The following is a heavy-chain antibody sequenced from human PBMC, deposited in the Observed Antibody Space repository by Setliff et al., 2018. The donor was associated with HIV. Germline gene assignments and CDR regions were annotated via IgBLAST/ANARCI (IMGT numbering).Heavy chain of an antibody. CDR3: AREIVVVTDTDYGMDV. CDR1: GTNLLPYY. Sequence: ASVKVSCKTSGTNLLPYYMHWVRQAPGQGLEWMGVINTRGGSTSYAQKFQGRVTMTSDTSTYTVYMELSGLTSDDTAFYYCAREIVVVTDTDYGMDVWGQGTTVTVSS. CDR2: INTRGGST. D-gene: IGHD2-21*02. J-gene: IGHJ6*02. V-gene: IGHV1-46*01.